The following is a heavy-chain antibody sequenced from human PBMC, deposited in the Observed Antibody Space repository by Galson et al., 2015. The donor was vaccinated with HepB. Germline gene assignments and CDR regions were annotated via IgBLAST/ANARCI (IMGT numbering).Heavy chain of an antibody. CDR2: ISSSSSYT. Sequence: SLRLSCAASGFTFSDYYMSWIRQAPGKGLEWVSYISSSSSYTNYADSVKGRFTISRDNAKNSLYLQMNSLRAEDTAVYYCARGGGYVPARDYYGMDVWGQGTTVTVSS. CDR3: ARGGGYVPARDYYGMDV. CDR1: GFTFSDYY. J-gene: IGHJ6*02. D-gene: IGHD5-12*01. V-gene: IGHV3-11*05.